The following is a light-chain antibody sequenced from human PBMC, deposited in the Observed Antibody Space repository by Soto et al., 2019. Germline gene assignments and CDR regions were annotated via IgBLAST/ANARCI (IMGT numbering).Light chain of an antibody. CDR3: QSYDSSLSGYV. CDR2: ENN. CDR1: SPNIGAGYE. J-gene: IGLJ1*01. Sequence: QSVLTQPPSVSEAPGQRVTISCTGGSPNIGAGYEAHWYQQVPGTAPKLLIYENNNQPSGVPDRFSGSKSGTSASLAITGLQAEDEAEYYCQSYDSSLSGYVFGTGTKLTVL. V-gene: IGLV1-40*01.